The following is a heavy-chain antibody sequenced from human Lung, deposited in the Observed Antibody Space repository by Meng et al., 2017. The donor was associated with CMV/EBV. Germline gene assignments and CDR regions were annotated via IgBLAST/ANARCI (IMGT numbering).Heavy chain of an antibody. Sequence: QRQLQEAGPRLVEPSQTLSLTCTVSGGSMSSGNYYWSWIRQPPGKGLEWIGYIHHSGSAYYNPSLKSRVSISVDTSKNQFSLNLNSMTAADTAVYYCASFDHIPRRNYFDYWGQGTLVTVSS. J-gene: IGHJ4*02. CDR3: ASFDHIPRRNYFDY. CDR1: GGSMSSGNYY. V-gene: IGHV4-30-4*01. D-gene: IGHD2-21*01. CDR2: IHHSGSA.